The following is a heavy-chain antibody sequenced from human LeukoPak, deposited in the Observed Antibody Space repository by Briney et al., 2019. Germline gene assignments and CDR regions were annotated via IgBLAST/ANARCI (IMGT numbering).Heavy chain of an antibody. Sequence: GGSLRLSCAASGFTFSDYGMHWVRQAPGKGLEWVAVIWYDGTREYYADSVKGRFTISRDNSKKTLYLQMNSLRAEDTAVYYCARDKGGVSSPGTFDIWGQGTMVTV. D-gene: IGHD3-16*02. V-gene: IGHV3-33*01. CDR3: ARDKGGVSSPGTFDI. CDR1: GFTFSDYG. J-gene: IGHJ3*02. CDR2: IWYDGTRE.